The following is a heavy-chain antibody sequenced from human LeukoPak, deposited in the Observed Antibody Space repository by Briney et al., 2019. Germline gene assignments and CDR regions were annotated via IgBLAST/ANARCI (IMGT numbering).Heavy chain of an antibody. Sequence: GGSLRLSCAASGFTFGDYYMTWIRQAPGQGLEWVSYISSSGSNRYYADSVKGRFTISRDNAQYSPYLQMNSLRAEDSAVYYCAIGNYRALYWGQGTLVTVSS. CDR3: AIGNYRALY. CDR2: ISSSGSNR. J-gene: IGHJ4*02. D-gene: IGHD1-7*01. V-gene: IGHV3-11*01. CDR1: GFTFGDYY.